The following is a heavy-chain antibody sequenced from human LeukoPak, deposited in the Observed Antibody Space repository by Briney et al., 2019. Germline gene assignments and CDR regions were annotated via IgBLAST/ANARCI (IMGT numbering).Heavy chain of an antibody. D-gene: IGHD3-3*01. V-gene: IGHV1-8*03. CDR3: ARGIGDFWSGPDAFDI. Sequence: ASVRVSFKASGYTFTSYDINWVRQATGQGGEWMGWMNPNSGNTGYAQKFQGRVTITRNTSISTAYMELSSLRSEDTAVYYCARGIGDFWSGPDAFDIWGQGTMVTVSS. J-gene: IGHJ3*02. CDR2: MNPNSGNT. CDR1: GYTFTSYD.